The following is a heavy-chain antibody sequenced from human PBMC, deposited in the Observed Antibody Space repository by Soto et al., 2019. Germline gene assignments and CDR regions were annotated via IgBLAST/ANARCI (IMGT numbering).Heavy chain of an antibody. J-gene: IGHJ3*02. CDR1: GFTFSSYG. V-gene: IGHV3-48*02. Sequence: GGSLRLSCAASGFTFSSYGMNWVRQAPGKGLEWVSYISSSSSTIYYADSVKGRFTISRDNAKNSLYLQMNSLRDEDTAVYYCARDRNYYDSSGYYIGAFDIWGQGTMVTVSS. D-gene: IGHD3-22*01. CDR2: ISSSSSTI. CDR3: ARDRNYYDSSGYYIGAFDI.